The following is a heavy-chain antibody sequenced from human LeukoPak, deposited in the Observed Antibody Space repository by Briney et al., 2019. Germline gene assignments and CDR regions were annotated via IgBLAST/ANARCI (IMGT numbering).Heavy chain of an antibody. CDR1: GFTLRTYW. CDR2: IKPDGSAK. V-gene: IGHV3-7*05. Sequence: PGGPLRLSCAASGFTLRTYWMSWVRQAPGKGLEWVANIKPDGSAKFYVDSVKGRFTISRDNAENSLYLQMNSLRAEDTAVYYCARVKSGTTVDDYWGQGTLVTVSS. D-gene: IGHD1-1*01. CDR3: ARVKSGTTVDDY. J-gene: IGHJ4*02.